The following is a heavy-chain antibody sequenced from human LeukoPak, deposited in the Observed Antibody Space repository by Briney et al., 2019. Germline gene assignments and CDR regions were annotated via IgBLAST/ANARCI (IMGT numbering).Heavy chain of an antibody. D-gene: IGHD2-21*01. CDR2: IVAKSGGT. CDR1: ESIFTDYV. CDR3: AREGGDFDI. J-gene: IGHJ3*02. V-gene: IGHV1-2*02. Sequence: ASVKVSCKASESIFTDYVIHWVRQAPGQGLEWMGWIVAKSGGTHYAQNFQGRVTMTRDTSIRTAYMGLSGLRSDDTAVYYCAREGGDFDIWGQGTMVTVSS.